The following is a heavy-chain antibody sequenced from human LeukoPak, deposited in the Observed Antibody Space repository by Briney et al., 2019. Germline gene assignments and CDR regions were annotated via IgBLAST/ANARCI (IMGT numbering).Heavy chain of an antibody. V-gene: IGHV3-9*01. J-gene: IGHJ3*02. Sequence: GGSLRLSCASSGFTFDDYAMHWVRQAPGKGLEWVSVISWNSGSIGYADSVKGRFTISRDNARNSLYLQMNSLRAEDTALYYCAKDTGGYYGSGSFSDAFDIWGQGTMVTVSS. CDR3: AKDTGGYYGSGSFSDAFDI. D-gene: IGHD3-10*01. CDR1: GFTFDDYA. CDR2: ISWNSGSI.